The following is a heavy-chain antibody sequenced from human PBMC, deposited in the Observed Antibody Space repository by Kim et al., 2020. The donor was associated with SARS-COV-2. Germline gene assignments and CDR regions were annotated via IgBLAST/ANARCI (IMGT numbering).Heavy chain of an antibody. V-gene: IGHV1-69*13. CDR3: ASRAARPDFGENFDY. CDR1: GGTFSSYA. Sequence: SVKVSCKASGGTFSSYAISWVRQAPGQGLEWMGGIIPIFGTANYAQKFQGRVTITADESTSTAYMELSSLRSEDTAVYYCASRAARPDFGENFDYWGQGTLVTVSS. CDR2: IIPIFGTA. D-gene: IGHD6-6*01. J-gene: IGHJ4*02.